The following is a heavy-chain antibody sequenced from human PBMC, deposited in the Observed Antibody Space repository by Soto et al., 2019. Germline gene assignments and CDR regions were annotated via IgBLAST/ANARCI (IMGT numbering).Heavy chain of an antibody. D-gene: IGHD2-15*01. CDR2: IAHDGSNA. J-gene: IGHJ6*02. CDR3: ARGDREDILVVVGARPGEYGTDI. V-gene: IGHV3-30-3*01. Sequence: QVQLVESGGGVVQPGGSLRLYCAASGFTFRNHAMHWVRQAPGKGLECLAVIAHDGSNAFYRDSVKGRFTVSRDNSKNTLYLYMNSLRSEDMGVYYCARGDREDILVVVGARPGEYGTDIWGQGTTVIVSS. CDR1: GFTFRNHA.